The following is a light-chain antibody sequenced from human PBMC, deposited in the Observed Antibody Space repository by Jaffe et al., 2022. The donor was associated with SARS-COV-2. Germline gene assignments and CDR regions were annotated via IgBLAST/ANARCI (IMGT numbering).Light chain of an antibody. CDR2: AAS. Sequence: DIQMTQSPLSLSASVGDRVTITCRASQIIRTYLNWYQQKPGKAPELLIYAASSLQSGVPSRFSGSASGTDFTLVISSLQPEDFGTFFCQQSYSTPFTFGPGTKVDIK. CDR1: QIIRTY. CDR3: QQSYSTPFT. J-gene: IGKJ3*01. V-gene: IGKV1-39*01.